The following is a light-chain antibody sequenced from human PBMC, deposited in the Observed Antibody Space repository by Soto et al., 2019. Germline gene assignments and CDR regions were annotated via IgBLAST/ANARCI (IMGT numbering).Light chain of an antibody. J-gene: IGKJ4*01. CDR1: QSVSSNY. Sequence: ESVLTQSPGTLSLSPGERATLSCRASQSVSSNYLAWYQQKPGQAPRLLIYGASSRATGIPDRFSGSGSGTDFTLTISRLEPEDSAVYYCQQYGRSPHFGGGTQVDIK. V-gene: IGKV3-20*01. CDR3: QQYGRSPH. CDR2: GAS.